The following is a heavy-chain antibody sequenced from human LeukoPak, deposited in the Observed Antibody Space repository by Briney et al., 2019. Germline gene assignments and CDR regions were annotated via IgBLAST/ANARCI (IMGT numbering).Heavy chain of an antibody. CDR1: GYTFTSYY. V-gene: IGHV1-46*03. CDR2: INPSGGST. Sequence: ASVKVSCKASGYTFTSYYMHWVRQAPGQGLEWMGIINPSGGSTSYAQKFQGRVTMTRDTSTSTVYMELSSLRSEDTAVYYCARDRPVRFGGSYFYYWGQGTLVTVSS. CDR3: ARDRPVRFGGSYFYY. D-gene: IGHD3-16*01. J-gene: IGHJ4*02.